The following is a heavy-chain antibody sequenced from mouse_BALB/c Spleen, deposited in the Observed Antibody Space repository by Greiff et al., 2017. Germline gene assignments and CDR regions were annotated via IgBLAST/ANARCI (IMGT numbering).Heavy chain of an antibody. CDR1: GYSFTGYY. CDR2: INPYNGAT. V-gene: IGHV1-26*01. Sequence: VQLQQSGPELVKPGASVKISCKASGYSFTGYYMHWVKQSHVKSLEWIGRINPYNGATSYNQNFKDKASLTVDKSSSTAYMELHSLTSEDSAVYDCARLETGTVDYWGQGTTLTVSS. D-gene: IGHD4-1*01. J-gene: IGHJ2*01. CDR3: ARLETGTVDY.